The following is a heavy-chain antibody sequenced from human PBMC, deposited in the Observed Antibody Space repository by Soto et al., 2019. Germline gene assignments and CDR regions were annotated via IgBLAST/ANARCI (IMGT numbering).Heavy chain of an antibody. Sequence: SETLSLTCVVYGGSLTGYYWSWIRQPPGRGLEWIGEINPTGSPKYNPSLMSRVTISVDTSKNQFSMKLSSVAAADTAVFYCARSREQWLVDAFDIWGQGTMVTVSS. J-gene: IGHJ3*02. D-gene: IGHD6-19*01. CDR1: GGSLTGYY. CDR2: INPTGSP. CDR3: ARSREQWLVDAFDI. V-gene: IGHV4-34*01.